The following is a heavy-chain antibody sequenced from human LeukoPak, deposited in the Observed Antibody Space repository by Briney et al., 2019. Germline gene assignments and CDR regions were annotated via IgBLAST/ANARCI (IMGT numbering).Heavy chain of an antibody. CDR1: GYTFTGYY. CDR2: INPNSGGT. CDR3: ARDVGLRLGELSLHYYFDY. Sequence: ASVKVSCKASGYTFTGYYMHWVRQAPGQGREWMGWINPNSGGTNYAQKFQGRVTMTRDTSISTAYMELSRLRSDDTAVYYCARDVGLRLGELSLHYYFDYWGQGTLVTVSS. V-gene: IGHV1-2*02. D-gene: IGHD3-16*02. J-gene: IGHJ4*02.